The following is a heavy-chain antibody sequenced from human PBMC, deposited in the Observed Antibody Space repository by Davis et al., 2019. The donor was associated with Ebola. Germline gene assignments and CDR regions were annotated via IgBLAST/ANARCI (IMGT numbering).Heavy chain of an antibody. CDR2: MNPDSGNT. Sequence: ASVKVSCKASGYIFTSNDINWVRQATGQGLEWMGWMNPDSGNTGYASKFQGRVTMTRDTSTSTVYMELSSLRSEDTAVYYCASRYSGYDWGDYYYGMDVWGQGTTVTVSS. CDR3: ASRYSGYDWGDYYYGMDV. J-gene: IGHJ6*02. D-gene: IGHD5-12*01. CDR1: GYIFTSND. V-gene: IGHV1-8*01.